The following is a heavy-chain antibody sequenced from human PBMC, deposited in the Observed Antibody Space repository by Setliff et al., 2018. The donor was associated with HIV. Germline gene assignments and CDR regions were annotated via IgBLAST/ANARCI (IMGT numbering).Heavy chain of an antibody. CDR3: VRYIGAAAGYIDH. Sequence: PGESLNTSCHLSGYSFVDFWIGWVRQIPGKGLEWVGFIYPGDSDSRYSPSFRGQVTISADKSTTTAYLDWASLKASETAMYYCVRYIGAAAGYIDHWGQGTLVTVSS. V-gene: IGHV5-51*01. CDR1: GYSFVDFW. J-gene: IGHJ4*02. CDR2: IYPGDSDS. D-gene: IGHD6-25*01.